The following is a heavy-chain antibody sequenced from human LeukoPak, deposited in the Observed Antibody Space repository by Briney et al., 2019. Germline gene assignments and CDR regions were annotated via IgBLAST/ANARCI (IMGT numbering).Heavy chain of an antibody. D-gene: IGHD6-19*01. CDR1: GFTFDDYA. V-gene: IGHV3-74*01. CDR3: ASGGWNKWFAP. CDR2: INGDGSST. J-gene: IGHJ5*02. Sequence: GGSLRLSCAASGFTFDDYAMHWVRQAPGKGLVWVSRINGDGSSTNYADSVKGRFTISRDNAKNTFYLQMNSLRGEDTAVYYCASGGWNKWFAPGGREPLVTVSS.